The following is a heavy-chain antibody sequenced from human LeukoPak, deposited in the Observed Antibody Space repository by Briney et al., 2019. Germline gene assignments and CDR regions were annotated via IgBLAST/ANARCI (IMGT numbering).Heavy chain of an antibody. V-gene: IGHV4-59*11. CDR2: IYYSGST. Sequence: SETLSLTCTVSGGSISSHYWNWIRQPPGKGLEWIGFIYYSGSTKYNPSLNSRVTISVGTSKNQFSLKLGSVTAADTAVYYCASVRLRYFDWSFDYWGQGTLVTVS. J-gene: IGHJ4*02. CDR1: GGSISSHY. D-gene: IGHD3-9*01. CDR3: ASVRLRYFDWSFDY.